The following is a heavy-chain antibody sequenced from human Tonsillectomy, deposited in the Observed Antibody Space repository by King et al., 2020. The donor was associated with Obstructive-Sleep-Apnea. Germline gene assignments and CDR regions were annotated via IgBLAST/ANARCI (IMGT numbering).Heavy chain of an antibody. D-gene: IGHD1-14*01. CDR2: ISYDGSYK. J-gene: IGHJ4*02. Sequence: VQLVESGGGVVQPGGSLRLSCVDSGLTFSSYGMHWVRQAPGKGRGWVAFISYDGSYKNYADSVKVHFTISRDNSKKTLSLQMNRLREKDTALYYCAKVPGRGFDSWGQGTLVTVSS. CDR3: AKVPGRGFDS. CDR1: GLTFSSYG. V-gene: IGHV3-30*18.